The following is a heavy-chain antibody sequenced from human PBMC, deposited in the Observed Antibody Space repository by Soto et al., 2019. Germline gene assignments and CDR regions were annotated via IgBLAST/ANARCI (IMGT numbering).Heavy chain of an antibody. CDR1: GGSISSGPYS. CDR2: IYHSGTT. V-gene: IGHV4-30-2*01. CDR3: ARAGGNVAFDY. D-gene: IGHD1-26*01. Sequence: SETLSLTCAVSGGSISSGPYSWNWIRQPPGKGLEWIGNIYHSGTTYYNPSLKSRVSMSVDRSKNQFSLNLISVTAADTAVYYCARAGGNVAFDYWGQGTLVTAPQ. J-gene: IGHJ4*02.